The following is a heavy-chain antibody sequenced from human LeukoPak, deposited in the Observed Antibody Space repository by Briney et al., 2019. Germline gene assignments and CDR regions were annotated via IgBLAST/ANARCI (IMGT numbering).Heavy chain of an antibody. V-gene: IGHV3-7*01. CDR3: LKGYCSGVTCYRNGFDI. Sequence: GGSLRLSCAASGFTFSGNWMSWVRQAPGQGLEWVAHIKQEESEKYYVDSVKGRCTISRDKAHNSHFLQMNILRAQNTALDDYLKGYCSGVTCYRNGFDIWGQGTMVTVSS. CDR2: IKQEESEK. CDR1: GFTFSGNW. J-gene: IGHJ3*02. D-gene: IGHD2-15*01.